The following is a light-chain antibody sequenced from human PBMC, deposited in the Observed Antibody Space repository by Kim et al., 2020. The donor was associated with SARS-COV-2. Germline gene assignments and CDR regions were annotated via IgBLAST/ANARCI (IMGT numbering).Light chain of an antibody. CDR3: QHYSSWHPRLT. CDR1: QSVSTN. Sequence: EIVMTQYPATLSVSPGERATLSCRASQSVSTNVGWYQQKSGQAPRLLIYGASTRAADIPARFSGSGSGTEFTLSISTVQSEDFAVYYCQHYSSWHPRLTFGGGNKVDI. J-gene: IGKJ4*01. CDR2: GAS. V-gene: IGKV3D-15*01.